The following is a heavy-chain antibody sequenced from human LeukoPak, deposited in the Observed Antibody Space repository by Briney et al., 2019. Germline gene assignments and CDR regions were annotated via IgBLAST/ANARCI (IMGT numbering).Heavy chain of an antibody. D-gene: IGHD3-22*01. Sequence: GGSLRLSCAASGFTFSSYAMHWVRQAPGKGLEWVAVISYDGSNKYYADSVKGRFTISRDNSKNTLYLQMNSLRAEDTAVYYCASVVIDAFDIWGQGTMVTVSS. CDR3: ASVVIDAFDI. J-gene: IGHJ3*02. CDR1: GFTFSSYA. V-gene: IGHV3-30-3*01. CDR2: ISYDGSNK.